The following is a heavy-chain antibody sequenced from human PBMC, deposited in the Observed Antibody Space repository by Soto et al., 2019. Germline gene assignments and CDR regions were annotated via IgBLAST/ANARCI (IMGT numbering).Heavy chain of an antibody. CDR2: IIPIFGTA. CDR1: GGTFSSSA. CDR3: AEGVVVPAAIIPYYYYYGMDV. V-gene: IGHV1-69*13. D-gene: IGHD2-2*01. Sequence: SVKVSCKASGGTFSSSAISWVRQAPGQGLEWMGGIIPIFGTANYAQKFQGRVTITADESTSTAYMELSSLRSEDTAVYYCAEGVVVPAAIIPYYYYYGMDVWGQGTTVTVSS. J-gene: IGHJ6*02.